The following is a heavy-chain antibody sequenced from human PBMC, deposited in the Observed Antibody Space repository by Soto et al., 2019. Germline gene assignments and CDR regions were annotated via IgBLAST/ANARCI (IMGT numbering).Heavy chain of an antibody. CDR3: AHRRSGYSGYDSVFDP. D-gene: IGHD5-12*01. CDR2: IYCDDDK. J-gene: IGHJ5*02. Sequence: QITLKESGPTLVKPTQTLTLTCTFSGVSLSTSGVGVSGIRQPPGKDLEWLALIYCDDDKRYSTSLSSRLTIPKYTSKKQVVHTMTKMDPVDTSRYYWAHRRSGYSGYDSVFDPWGQGTLVTVSS. CDR1: GVSLSTSGVG. V-gene: IGHV2-5*02.